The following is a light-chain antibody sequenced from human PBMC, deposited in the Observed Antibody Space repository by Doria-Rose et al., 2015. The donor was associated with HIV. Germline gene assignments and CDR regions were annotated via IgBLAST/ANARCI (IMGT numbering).Light chain of an antibody. CDR2: DSN. Sequence: QSVLTQPPSVSAAPGQKVTISCSGSSSNIGNNYVSWYQHFPGTAPKLLIYDSNKRPSGIPDRFAGSKSGTSATLAITGLRTGDEADYYCGTWDTSLNSGLFGGGTKLIVL. V-gene: IGLV1-51*01. CDR3: GTWDTSLNSGL. J-gene: IGLJ3*02. CDR1: SSNIGNNY.